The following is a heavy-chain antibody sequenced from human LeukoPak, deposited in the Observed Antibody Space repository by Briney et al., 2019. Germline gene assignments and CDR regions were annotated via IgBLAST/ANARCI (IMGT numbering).Heavy chain of an antibody. V-gene: IGHV4-30-4*01. CDR1: GGSISSGDYY. J-gene: IGHJ4*02. Sequence: PSETLSLTCTVSGGSISSGDYYWSWIRKPPGKGLEWIGYIYYSGSTYYNPSLKSRVTISVDTSKNQFSLKLSSVTAADTAVYYCARFSIIAAASFDYWGQGTLVTVSS. CDR3: ARFSIIAAASFDY. CDR2: IYYSGST. D-gene: IGHD6-13*01.